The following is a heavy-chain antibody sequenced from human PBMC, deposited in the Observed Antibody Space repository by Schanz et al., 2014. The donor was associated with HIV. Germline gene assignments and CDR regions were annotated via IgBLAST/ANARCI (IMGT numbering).Heavy chain of an antibody. CDR1: GFTFSNFA. V-gene: IGHV3-23*04. Sequence: EVQLVESGGGLVQPGGSLRLSCAASGFTFSNFAMSWVRQAPGKGLEWVSSISGSGVSTFYADSVKGRFTISRDNARTSLYLQMNSLRAEDTAVYYCARVFGRTYGWPDYWGQGTLVTVSS. J-gene: IGHJ4*02. CDR3: ARVFGRTYGWPDY. CDR2: ISGSGVST. D-gene: IGHD3-10*01.